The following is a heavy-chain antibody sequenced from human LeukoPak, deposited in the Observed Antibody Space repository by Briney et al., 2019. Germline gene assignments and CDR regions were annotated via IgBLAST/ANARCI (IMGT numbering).Heavy chain of an antibody. CDR1: GGTLSSYA. Sequence: AASVKVSCKASGGTLSSYAISWVRQAPGQGLEWMGGIIPIFGTADYAQKFQGRVTITADESTSTAYMELSSLRSEDTAVYYCARGSYGPRAFDYWGQGTLVTVSS. CDR3: ARGSYGPRAFDY. V-gene: IGHV1-69*13. J-gene: IGHJ4*02. CDR2: IIPIFGTA. D-gene: IGHD5-18*01.